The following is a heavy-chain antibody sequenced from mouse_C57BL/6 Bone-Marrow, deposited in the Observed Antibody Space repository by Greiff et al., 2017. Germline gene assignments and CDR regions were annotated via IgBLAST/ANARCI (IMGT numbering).Heavy chain of an antibody. Sequence: EVKLVESGGDLVKPGGSLKLSCAASGFTFSSYGMSWVRQTPDKRLEWVATISSGGSYTYYPDSVKGRFTISRDNAKNTLYLQMSSLKSEDTAMYYCARHGTTAAYWGQGTLVTVSA. CDR2: ISSGGSYT. J-gene: IGHJ3*01. V-gene: IGHV5-6*01. D-gene: IGHD1-2*01. CDR3: ARHGTTAAY. CDR1: GFTFSSYG.